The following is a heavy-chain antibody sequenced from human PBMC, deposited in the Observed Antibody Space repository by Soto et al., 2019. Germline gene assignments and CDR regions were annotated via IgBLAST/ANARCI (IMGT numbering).Heavy chain of an antibody. D-gene: IGHD3-3*01. Sequence: QVQLVQSGAAVKKPGASVKVSCKVSGYTLTELSMHWVRQAPGKGLEWRGGFALEDGATISAQKFQGRVTRSEDTPTNSAYMELSSVRSEDTSVYYGAAGAPRLEYLAPGDGCDTWGQGTMVTVSS. CDR1: GYTLTELS. CDR3: AAGAPRLEYLAPGDGCDT. J-gene: IGHJ3*02. CDR2: FALEDGAT. V-gene: IGHV1-24*01.